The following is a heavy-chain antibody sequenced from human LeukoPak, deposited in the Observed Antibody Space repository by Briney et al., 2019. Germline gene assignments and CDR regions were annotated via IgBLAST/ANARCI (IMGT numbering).Heavy chain of an antibody. V-gene: IGHV1-18*01. CDR1: GYTFTNYA. J-gene: IGHJ5*02. CDR3: ARAGYSGSYPFDP. D-gene: IGHD1-26*01. CDR2: ISVYDGNT. Sequence: ASVKVSCKASGYTFTNYAINWVRQAPGQGLEWMGWISVYDGNTNYTQKLHDRITMTTDTSTSTAYMELRSLRSDDTAVYYCARAGYSGSYPFDPWGQGSLVTVSS.